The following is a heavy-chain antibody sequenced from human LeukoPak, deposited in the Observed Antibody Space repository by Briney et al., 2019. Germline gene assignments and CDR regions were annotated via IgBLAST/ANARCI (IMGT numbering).Heavy chain of an antibody. CDR2: IRTTAEGAKYA. D-gene: IGHD3-9*01. Sequence: PGGALRLSCATSGFSFTDYPMNWVRQAPGKGLEWISNIRTTAEGAKYAYYADSVKVRVTISRDDGKNTLYLHMNSLRDDDTAVYYCATDQRYAFDYWGQGILVTVSS. CDR1: GFSFTDYP. V-gene: IGHV3-48*02. J-gene: IGHJ4*02. CDR3: ATDQRYAFDY.